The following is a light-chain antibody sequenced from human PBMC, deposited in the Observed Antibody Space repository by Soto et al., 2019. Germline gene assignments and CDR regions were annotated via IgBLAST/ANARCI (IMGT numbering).Light chain of an antibody. CDR3: QQYSAYWT. J-gene: IGKJ1*01. V-gene: IGKV1-5*03. CDR2: KAS. Sequence: DIQLTQSPSTLSASVGDRVTITCRASQTVSNWLAWFPQKPGKAPRLLIHKASSLGSGVPSRFCGSGSGTEFTLTISSLQPEDFATYFCQQYSAYWTFGQGTKVEIK. CDR1: QTVSNW.